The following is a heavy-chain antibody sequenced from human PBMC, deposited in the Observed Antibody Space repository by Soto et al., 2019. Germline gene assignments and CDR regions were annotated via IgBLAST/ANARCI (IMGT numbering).Heavy chain of an antibody. Sequence: QVQLVQSGAEVKKPGATVKVSCKASGYTFTSYGISWVRQAPGQGLEWMGWISAYNGNTNYAQKLQGRVTMTTDTSTSTAYLELRSLRSDDTAVYYRARPRKNWNYVNWYFDLWGRGTLVTVSS. CDR3: ARPRKNWNYVNWYFDL. D-gene: IGHD1-7*01. J-gene: IGHJ2*01. CDR2: ISAYNGNT. V-gene: IGHV1-18*04. CDR1: GYTFTSYG.